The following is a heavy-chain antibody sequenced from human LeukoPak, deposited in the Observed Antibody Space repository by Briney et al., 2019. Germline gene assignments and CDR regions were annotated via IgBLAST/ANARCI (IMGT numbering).Heavy chain of an antibody. D-gene: IGHD3-22*01. CDR3: ARSYYDSSGYFPAPLDY. CDR2: ISAYNGNT. Sequence: ASVKVSCKASGYTFTSYGISWVRQAPGQGLEWMGWISAYNGNTNYAQKLQGRVTMTTDTSTSTAYMELRSLTSDDTAVYYCARSYYDSSGYFPAPLDYWGQGTLVTVSS. J-gene: IGHJ4*02. CDR1: GYTFTSYG. V-gene: IGHV1-18*01.